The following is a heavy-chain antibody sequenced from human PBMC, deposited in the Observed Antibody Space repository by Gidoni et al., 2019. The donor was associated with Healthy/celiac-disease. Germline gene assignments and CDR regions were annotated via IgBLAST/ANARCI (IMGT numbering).Heavy chain of an antibody. V-gene: IGHV3-49*05. D-gene: IGHD6-6*01. CDR2: IRRKAYGGTT. CDR3: TRGVAARTSFDY. J-gene: IGHJ4*02. Sequence: VQLVYSGGGLVKPGRSLRLSCTASGFTFGDNAMSWFRQAPGKGLEWVGFIRRKAYGGTTEYAASVKGRFTISRDDSKSIAYLQMNSLKAEDTAVYYCTRGVAARTSFDYWGQGTLVTVSS. CDR1: GFTFGDNA.